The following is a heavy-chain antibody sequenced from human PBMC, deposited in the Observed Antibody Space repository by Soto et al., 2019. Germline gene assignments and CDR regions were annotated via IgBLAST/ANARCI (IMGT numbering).Heavy chain of an antibody. V-gene: IGHV4-59*01. Sequence: XTLSLPCDVSGXSLSTYYCSWIRQPTGKGLEWIGYVYYSGSTLYNPSLESRVTMSIDMYKKQVSLKMTSVIAADKAVYYCARTRMIESWIDYWGHGTLGTVSS. CDR3: ARTRMIESWIDY. J-gene: IGHJ4*01. CDR1: GXSLSTYY. D-gene: IGHD2-21*01. CDR2: VYYSGST.